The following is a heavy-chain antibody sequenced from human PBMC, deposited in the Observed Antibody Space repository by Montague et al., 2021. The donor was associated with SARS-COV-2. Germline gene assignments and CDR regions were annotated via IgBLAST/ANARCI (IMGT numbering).Heavy chain of an antibody. CDR2: IYHSGST. V-gene: IGHV4-38-2*02. D-gene: IGHD3-22*01. Sequence: SETLSLTCTVSGFSISTGYYWGWIRQPPGKGLEWIGSIYHSGSTYYNPSLKSRVTISVDTSKNQFSLKLSSVTAADTAVYYCASSYDSTGHVGYWGQRTLVTVSS. CDR1: GFSISTGYY. J-gene: IGHJ4*02. CDR3: ASSYDSTGHVGY.